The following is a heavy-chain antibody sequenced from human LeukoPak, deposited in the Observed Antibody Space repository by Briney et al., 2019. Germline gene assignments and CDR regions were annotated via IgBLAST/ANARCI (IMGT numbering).Heavy chain of an antibody. V-gene: IGHV3-30-3*01. J-gene: IGHJ4*02. CDR2: ISYDGSNK. CDR3: ATFDILASGY. CDR1: GFTFSSYA. D-gene: IGHD3-9*01. Sequence: SGGSLRLSCAASGFTFSSYAMHWVRQAPGKGLEWVAVISYDGSNKYYADSVKGRFTISRDNSKNTLYLQMNSLRAEDTAVYYCATFDILASGYWGQGTLVTVSS.